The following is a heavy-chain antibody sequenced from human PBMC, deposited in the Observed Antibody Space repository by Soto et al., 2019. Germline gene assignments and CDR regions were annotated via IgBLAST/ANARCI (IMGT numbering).Heavy chain of an antibody. Sequence: SLRLSCTASGFTFSSYAMSWVRQAPGKELEWVSTISGNSGKTNYAESVKGRFSISRDNSKNTVHLQLDSLRAEDTAVYFCAKLGFVLMELYYFHQWGHGTLVTVS. D-gene: IGHD2-8*01. CDR1: GFTFSSYA. V-gene: IGHV3-23*01. CDR2: ISGNSGKT. J-gene: IGHJ4*01. CDR3: AKLGFVLMELYYFHQ.